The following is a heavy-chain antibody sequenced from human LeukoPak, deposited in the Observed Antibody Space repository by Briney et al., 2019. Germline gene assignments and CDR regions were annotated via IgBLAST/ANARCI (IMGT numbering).Heavy chain of an antibody. D-gene: IGHD1-1*01. CDR1: GGSFSDYY. V-gene: IGHV4-34*01. CDR3: ARGIWNDFRYSYYYYMDV. J-gene: IGHJ6*03. Sequence: SETLSLTCAVYGGSFSDYYWTWIRQPPGKGLEWIGEINHSGSTNYNPSLKSRVTISVDTSKNQFSLKLSSVTAADTAVYYCARGIWNDFRYSYYYYMDVWGKGTRSPSP. CDR2: INHSGST.